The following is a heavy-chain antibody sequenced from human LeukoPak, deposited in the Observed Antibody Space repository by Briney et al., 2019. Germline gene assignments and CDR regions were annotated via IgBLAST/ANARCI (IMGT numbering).Heavy chain of an antibody. D-gene: IGHD1-26*01. CDR3: ARAFRGSYYFDY. J-gene: IGHJ4*02. V-gene: IGHV4-30-2*01. CDR2: IYHSGST. CDR1: GGSTSSGGYS. Sequence: PSETLSLTCAVSGGSTSSGGYSWSWIRQPPGKGLEWIGYIYHSGSTYYNPSLKSRVTISVDRSKNQFSLKLSSVTAADTAVYYCARAFRGSYYFDYWGQGPLVTVSS.